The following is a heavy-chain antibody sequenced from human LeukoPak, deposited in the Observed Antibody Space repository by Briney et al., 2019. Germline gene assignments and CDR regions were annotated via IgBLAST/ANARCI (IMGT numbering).Heavy chain of an antibody. Sequence: SETLSLTCTVSGGSINNPNYYWTWIRQHPGKGLEWIGYIHSSGSTFYSPSLKSRLTISLDTSNNQFSLKLNSVTAADTAVYYWARDSAYWSGCRCPKWFHPWGQGGLVTVSS. CDR3: ARDSAYWSGCRCPKWFHP. D-gene: IGHD2-15*01. CDR1: GGSINNPNYY. CDR2: IHSSGST. V-gene: IGHV4-31*03. J-gene: IGHJ5*02.